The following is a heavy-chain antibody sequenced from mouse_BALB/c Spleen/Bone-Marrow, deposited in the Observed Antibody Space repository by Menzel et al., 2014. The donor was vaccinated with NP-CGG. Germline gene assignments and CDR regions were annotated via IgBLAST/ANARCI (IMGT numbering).Heavy chain of an antibody. CDR2: IYPGDGDT. V-gene: IGHV1-80*01. CDR3: ARGGISVDY. J-gene: IGHJ2*01. CDR1: GYASSGYW. Sequence: QVQLQQSGAELVKPGSSVKISCKASGYASSGYWMNWVKQRPGQGLEWIGQIYPGDGDTDYNGKFKGKATLTADKSSSTAYMQRSSLTSEDSAVYFCARGGISVDYWGQGTTLTVSS.